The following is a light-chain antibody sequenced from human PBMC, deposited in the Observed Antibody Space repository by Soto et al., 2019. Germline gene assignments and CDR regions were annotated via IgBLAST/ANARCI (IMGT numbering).Light chain of an antibody. V-gene: IGKV1-5*03. J-gene: IGKJ1*01. Sequence: DIQMTQSPSTLSASVGDRVTITCRASKSISSWLAWYQQKPGKAPKLLIYKASSLESGVPSRFSGSGSGTEFTLTISSLQPDDFATYYCQQYNSYWTFGQGTKVEI. CDR2: KAS. CDR3: QQYNSYWT. CDR1: KSISSW.